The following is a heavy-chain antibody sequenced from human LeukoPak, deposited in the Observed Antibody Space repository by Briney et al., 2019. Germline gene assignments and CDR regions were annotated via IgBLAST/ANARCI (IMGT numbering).Heavy chain of an antibody. D-gene: IGHD2-2*01. CDR2: INHSGST. Sequence: SETLSLTCAVYGGSFSGYYWSWIRQPPGKGLEWIGEINHSGSTNYNPSLKSRVTISVDTSKNQFSLKPSSVTAADTAVYYCARGRGYCSSTSCYYFDYWGQGALVTVSS. V-gene: IGHV4-34*01. J-gene: IGHJ4*02. CDR1: GGSFSGYY. CDR3: ARGRGYCSSTSCYYFDY.